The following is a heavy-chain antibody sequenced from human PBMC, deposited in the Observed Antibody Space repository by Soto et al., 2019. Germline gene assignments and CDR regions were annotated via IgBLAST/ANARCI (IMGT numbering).Heavy chain of an antibody. CDR1: GGSFSGYY. V-gene: IGHV4-34*01. D-gene: IGHD3-22*01. CDR2: INHSGST. Sequence: SETLSLTCAVYGGSFSGYYWSWIRQPPGKGLEWIGEINHSGSTNYNPSLKSRVTISVDTSKNQSSLKLSSVTAADTAVYYCARVRVGAVVMSTYYGMDVWGKGPRVSV. J-gene: IGHJ6*04. CDR3: ARVRVGAVVMSTYYGMDV.